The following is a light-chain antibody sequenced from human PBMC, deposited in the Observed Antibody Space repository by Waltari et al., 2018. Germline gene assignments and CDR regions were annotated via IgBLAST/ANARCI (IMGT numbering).Light chain of an antibody. CDR2: RNN. V-gene: IGLV1-47*01. J-gene: IGLJ3*02. CDR1: RSNIGSNY. Sequence: QSVLTQPPSASGTPGQRVTISCSGSRSNIGSNYVYWYQQLPGTAPKLLLYRNNQRPSGVPDRFSGSKSGTSASLAISGLRSEDEADYYCAAWDDSLSGRVFGGGTKLTVL. CDR3: AAWDDSLSGRV.